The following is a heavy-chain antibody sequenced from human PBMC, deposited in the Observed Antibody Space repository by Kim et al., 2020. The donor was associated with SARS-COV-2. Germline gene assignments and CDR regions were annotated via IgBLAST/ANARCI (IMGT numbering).Heavy chain of an antibody. CDR1: GYTFTGYY. Sequence: ASVKVSCKASGYTFTGYYMHWVRQAPGQGLEWMGWINPNSGGTNYAQKFQGRVTMTRDTSISTAYMELSRLRSDDTAVYYCARGAMGRDGYINFDYWGQGTLVTVSS. D-gene: IGHD5-12*01. CDR3: ARGAMGRDGYINFDY. CDR2: INPNSGGT. V-gene: IGHV1-2*02. J-gene: IGHJ4*02.